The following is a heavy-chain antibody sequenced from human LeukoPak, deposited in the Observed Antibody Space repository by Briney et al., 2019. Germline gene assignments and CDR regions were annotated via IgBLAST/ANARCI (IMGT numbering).Heavy chain of an antibody. CDR3: AMIAAGGY. CDR1: GGSFSGYY. Sequence: SETPSLTCAVYGGSFSGYYWSWIRQPPGKGLEWIGEINHSGSTSYNPSLKSRVTISVDTSKNQFSLKLSSVTAADTAVYYCAMIAAGGYWGQGTLVTVSS. J-gene: IGHJ4*02. CDR2: INHSGST. V-gene: IGHV4-34*01. D-gene: IGHD6-13*01.